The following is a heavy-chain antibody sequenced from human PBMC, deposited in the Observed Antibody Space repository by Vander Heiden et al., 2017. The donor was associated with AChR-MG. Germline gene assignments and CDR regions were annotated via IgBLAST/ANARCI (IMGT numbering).Heavy chain of an antibody. Sequence: QVQLVQSGAEVQKPGSSVKVSCKASGGTFSSYAISWVRQDPGQGLEWMGGIIPIFGTANYAQKFQGRVTITADESTSTAYMELSSLRSEDTAVYYCARAPMTTVTKSPAYYYYGMDVWGQGTTVTVSS. J-gene: IGHJ6*02. CDR2: IIPIFGTA. CDR3: ARAPMTTVTKSPAYYYYGMDV. V-gene: IGHV1-69*01. D-gene: IGHD4-17*01. CDR1: GGTFSSYA.